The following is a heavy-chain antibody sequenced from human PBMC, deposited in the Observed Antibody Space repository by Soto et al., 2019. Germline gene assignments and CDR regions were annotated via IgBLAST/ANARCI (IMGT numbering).Heavy chain of an antibody. J-gene: IGHJ6*02. CDR3: RVGYYYYGMDV. CDR1: GFTFSNAW. Sequence: VGSLRLSCAASGFTFSNAWMSWVRQAPGKGLEWVGRIKSKTDGGTTDYAASVKGRFTISRDDSKNTLSLQMNNLKTEDTAVYYCRVGYYYYGMDVWGQGTTVTVSS. D-gene: IGHD1-26*01. CDR2: IKSKTDGGTT. V-gene: IGHV3-15*01.